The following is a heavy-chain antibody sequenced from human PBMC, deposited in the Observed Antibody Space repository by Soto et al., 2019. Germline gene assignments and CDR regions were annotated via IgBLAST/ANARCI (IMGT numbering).Heavy chain of an antibody. V-gene: IGHV4-30-2*01. D-gene: IGHD5-12*01. J-gene: IGHJ4*02. CDR3: ARRGGYASFDS. Sequence: TMCLTCRVAGASSSEGGVWWSWIGQTPGRGLEWIGYISHLENTYFHPSFKSRLTMSIDRTRNQFSLKLSSVTAADMAVYYCARRGGYASFDSWGQGVPVPFSS. CDR2: ISHLENT. CDR1: GASSSEGGVW.